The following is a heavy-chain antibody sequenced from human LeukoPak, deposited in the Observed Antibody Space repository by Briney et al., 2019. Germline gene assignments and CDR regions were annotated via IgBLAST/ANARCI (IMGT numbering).Heavy chain of an antibody. CDR3: ARETVVYGGYVY. CDR1: GGSISSYY. Sequence: PSETLSLTCTVSGGSISSYYWSWIRQPPGKGLEWIGYIYYSGSTNYNPSLKGRVTISVDTSKNQFSLKLSSVTAADTAVYYCARETVVYGGYVYWGQGTLVTVSS. V-gene: IGHV4-59*01. CDR2: IYYSGST. J-gene: IGHJ4*02. D-gene: IGHD5-12*01.